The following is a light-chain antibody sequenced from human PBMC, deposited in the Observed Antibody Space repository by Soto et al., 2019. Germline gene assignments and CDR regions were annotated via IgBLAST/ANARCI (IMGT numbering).Light chain of an antibody. Sequence: QSVLIQPASVSGSPGQSITISCTGTSTDVGSCNYVSWYQQYPGKAPKLLIYEVTYRPSGLSHRFSGSKSGNTASLTISGLQAEDEADYYCSSCTSSNTLYVFGSGTKVT. CDR1: STDVGSCNY. V-gene: IGLV2-14*01. CDR2: EVT. CDR3: SSCTSSNTLYV. J-gene: IGLJ1*01.